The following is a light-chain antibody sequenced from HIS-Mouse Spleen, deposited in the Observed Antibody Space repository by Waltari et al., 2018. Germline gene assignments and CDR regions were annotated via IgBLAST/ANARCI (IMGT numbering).Light chain of an antibody. CDR1: TTDVGGYNY. V-gene: IGLV2-14*03. CDR2: DVS. J-gene: IGLJ1*01. CDR3: SSYTSSSTYV. Sequence: QSALTQPASVSGSPGQSITIPCPGTTTDVGGYNYSSWYQQHPGKAPKLMIYDVSNRPSGVSNRFSGSKSGNTASLTISGLQAEDEADYYCSSYTSSSTYVFGTGTKVTVL.